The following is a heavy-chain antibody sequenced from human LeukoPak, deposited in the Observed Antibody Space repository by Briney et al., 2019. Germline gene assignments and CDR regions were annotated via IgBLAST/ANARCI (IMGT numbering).Heavy chain of an antibody. CDR3: ARGSNGTYAFDI. CDR2: IIPTLGIA. V-gene: IGHV1-69*04. Sequence: GASVEVSCKASGGTFSSYAISWVRQAPGQGLEWMGRIIPTLGIANYAQKFQGRVTITADKSTSTAYMELSSLRSEDTAVYYCARGSNGTYAFDIWGQGTMVTVSS. D-gene: IGHD1-26*01. CDR1: GGTFSSYA. J-gene: IGHJ3*02.